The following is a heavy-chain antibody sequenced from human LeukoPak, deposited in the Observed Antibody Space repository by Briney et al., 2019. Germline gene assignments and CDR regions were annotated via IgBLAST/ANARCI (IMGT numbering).Heavy chain of an antibody. J-gene: IGHJ4*02. Sequence: ASVKVSCKASGYTFTGYYMHWVRQAPGQGLEWMGWINPNSGGTNYAQKFQGRVTMTRDTSISTAYMELSRLRSDDTAVYYCARLPWFGEPLDYWGQGTLVTVSS. CDR2: INPNSGGT. D-gene: IGHD3-10*01. CDR1: GYTFTGYY. V-gene: IGHV1-2*02. CDR3: ARLPWFGEPLDY.